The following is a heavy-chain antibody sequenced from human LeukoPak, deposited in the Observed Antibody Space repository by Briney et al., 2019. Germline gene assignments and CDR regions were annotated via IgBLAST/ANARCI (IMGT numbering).Heavy chain of an antibody. CDR1: GFTFSSYA. D-gene: IGHD3-10*01. CDR2: ISGSGGST. Sequence: TGGSLRLSCAASGFTFSSYAMSWVRQAPGKGLEWVSVISGSGGSTYYADSVKGRFTISRDNSKNTLYLQMNSLRAEDTAVYYCAKGLSYGSGSYYDYWGQGTLVTVSS. J-gene: IGHJ4*02. CDR3: AKGLSYGSGSYYDY. V-gene: IGHV3-23*01.